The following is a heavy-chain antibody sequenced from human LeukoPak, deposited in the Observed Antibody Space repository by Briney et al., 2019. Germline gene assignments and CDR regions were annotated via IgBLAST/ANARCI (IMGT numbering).Heavy chain of an antibody. J-gene: IGHJ3*02. Sequence: ASVKVSCKASDYTFVSYGISWVRQAPGQGLEWMGWISPYNGNTNYAQKFQGRVTMTTDTSTSTDYMELRSLRCDDTAVYYCAKYSSAWYQGDVFDIWGQGTMVTVSS. CDR2: ISPYNGNT. CDR3: AKYSSAWYQGDVFDI. CDR1: DYTFVSYG. D-gene: IGHD6-13*01. V-gene: IGHV1-18*01.